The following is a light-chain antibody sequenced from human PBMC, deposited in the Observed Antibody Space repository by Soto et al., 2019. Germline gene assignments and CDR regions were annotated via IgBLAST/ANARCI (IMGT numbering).Light chain of an antibody. V-gene: IGKV1-39*01. CDR1: QSISRS. Sequence: DIQMTQSPSSLSASVGDRVTITCRASQSISRSLNWYQQKPGKAPRLLIYAASSLQNGVPSRFSGSGSGTDFTLTISSLQPEDAAIYPCQQSYNSPMYTFGQGTTLEIK. CDR3: QQSYNSPMYT. J-gene: IGKJ2*01. CDR2: AAS.